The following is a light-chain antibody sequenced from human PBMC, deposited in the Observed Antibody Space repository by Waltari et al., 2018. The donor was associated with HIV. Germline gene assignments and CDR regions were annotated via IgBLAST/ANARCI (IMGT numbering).Light chain of an antibody. CDR1: RTILYSSNNKNY. V-gene: IGKV4-1*01. CDR2: WPS. Sequence: DIVMTQSPDSLVVSLGERATINCKSSRTILYSSNNKNYLAWFQQKPGQPPKLLIYWPSTRESGVPDRFSGSGSGSDFTLSISILQAEDVAVYDGQQYYVTPQTFGQGTKVEIK. J-gene: IGKJ1*01. CDR3: QQYYVTPQT.